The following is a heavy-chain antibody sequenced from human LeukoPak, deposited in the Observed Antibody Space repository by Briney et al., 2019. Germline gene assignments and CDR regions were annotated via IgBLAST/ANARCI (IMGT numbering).Heavy chain of an antibody. Sequence: PGGSLRLSCAASGFTFDDYAMHWVRQAPGKGLEWVSGISWNSGSIGYADSVKGRFTISRDNAKNSLYLQVNSLRAEDTALYYCAKAYSSGWSPLVYWGQGTLVTVSS. J-gene: IGHJ4*02. CDR3: AKAYSSGWSPLVY. D-gene: IGHD6-19*01. V-gene: IGHV3-9*01. CDR2: ISWNSGSI. CDR1: GFTFDDYA.